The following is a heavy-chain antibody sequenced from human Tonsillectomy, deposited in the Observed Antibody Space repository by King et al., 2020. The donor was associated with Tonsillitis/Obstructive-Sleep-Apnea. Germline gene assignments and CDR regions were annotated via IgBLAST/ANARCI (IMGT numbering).Heavy chain of an antibody. CDR2: VTAGNVNT. D-gene: IGHD4-17*01. V-gene: IGHV1-3*01. Sequence: QLVQSGAEVKKPGASVKVSCKASGYTFTSYPMHWVRQAPGQRRACSGWVTAGNVNTKYSQKFRGRVTITRDTSASTAYMELGRLSSEDTAVYYCARDAGTYDYGDYHYFDYWGQGTLVTVSS. J-gene: IGHJ4*02. CDR3: ARDAGTYDYGDYHYFDY. CDR1: GYTFTSYP.